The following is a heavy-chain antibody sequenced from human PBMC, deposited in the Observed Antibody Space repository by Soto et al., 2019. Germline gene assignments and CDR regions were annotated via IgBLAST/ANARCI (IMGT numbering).Heavy chain of an antibody. CDR1: GYSFTGHG. D-gene: IGHD7-27*01. Sequence: QVQLVQSGAEVKEPGASVKVSCEATGYSFTGHGIHWVRQAPGQGLEWMGWINPNNGGTSYAQKFQGRVTLTRDTASHTAFMELSRLRSDATAVYYLSRDVNGDSHLWGQGTLVTVSS. V-gene: IGHV1-2*02. CDR2: INPNNGGT. J-gene: IGHJ5*02. CDR3: SRDVNGDSHL.